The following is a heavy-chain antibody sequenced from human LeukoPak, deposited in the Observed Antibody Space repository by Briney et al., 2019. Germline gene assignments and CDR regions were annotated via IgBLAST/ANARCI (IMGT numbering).Heavy chain of an antibody. CDR3: ARGGGDY. Sequence: ASVKVSCKASGYTFTNYDINWVRQATGQGLEWVGWMNPKTGNTGSAQKFQGRVTITRNTSISTAYMELSSLRSEDTAVYYCARGGGDYWGQGTLVTVSS. J-gene: IGHJ4*02. V-gene: IGHV1-8*01. CDR2: MNPKTGNT. CDR1: GYTFTNYD. D-gene: IGHD3-16*01.